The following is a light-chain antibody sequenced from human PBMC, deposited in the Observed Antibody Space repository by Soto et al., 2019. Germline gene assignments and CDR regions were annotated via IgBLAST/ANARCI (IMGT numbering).Light chain of an antibody. CDR3: QQYNKWRT. Sequence: EIGMTQSPATLSVSPGERATLSCRARQSVSSNLAWYQQKPGQAPRLLIYGASTRATGIPARFSGSGSGTEFTLTVSSLQSEDFAVYYCQQYNKWRTFGQGTKVEIK. J-gene: IGKJ1*01. CDR2: GAS. V-gene: IGKV3-15*01. CDR1: QSVSSN.